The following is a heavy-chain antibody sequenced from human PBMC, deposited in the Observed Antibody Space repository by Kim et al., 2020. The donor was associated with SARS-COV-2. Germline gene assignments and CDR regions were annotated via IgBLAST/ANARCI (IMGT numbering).Heavy chain of an antibody. J-gene: IGHJ6*02. CDR3: ARSRGSWRYYYYYGMDV. Sequence: GESLKISCKGSGYSFTSYWIGWVRQMPGKGLEWMGIIYPGDSDTRYSPSFQGQVTISADKSISTAYLQWSSLKASDTALYYCARSRGSWRYYYYYGMDVWGQGTTFTVSS. CDR1: GYSFTSYW. D-gene: IGHD3-10*01. V-gene: IGHV5-51*01. CDR2: IYPGDSDT.